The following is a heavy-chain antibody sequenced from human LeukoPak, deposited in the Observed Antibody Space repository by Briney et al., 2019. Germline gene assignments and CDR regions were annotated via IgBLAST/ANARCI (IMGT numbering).Heavy chain of an antibody. V-gene: IGHV4-61*02. D-gene: IGHD3-22*01. CDR2: IYTSGST. CDR1: GGSISSGSYY. J-gene: IGHJ3*02. CDR3: AREGYDSSGYGRVAFDI. Sequence: SQTLSLTCTVSGGSISSGSYYWSWIRQPAGKGLEWIGRIYTSGSTNYNPSLKSRVTISVDTSKNQFSLKLSSVTAADTAVYYCAREGYDSSGYGRVAFDIWGQGTMVTVSS.